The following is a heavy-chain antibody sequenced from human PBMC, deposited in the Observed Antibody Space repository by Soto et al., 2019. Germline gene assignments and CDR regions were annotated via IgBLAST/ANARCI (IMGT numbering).Heavy chain of an antibody. CDR1: GFTFGDYA. V-gene: IGHV3-49*04. Sequence: PGGSLRLSCTASGFTFGDYAMSWVRQAPGKGLEWVGFIRSKAYGGTTEYAASVKGRFTISRDDSKSIAYLQMNSLKTEDTAVYYCTKEWDYGEDYYYYGMDVWGQGTTVTVSS. D-gene: IGHD4-17*01. CDR2: IRSKAYGGTT. J-gene: IGHJ6*02. CDR3: TKEWDYGEDYYYYGMDV.